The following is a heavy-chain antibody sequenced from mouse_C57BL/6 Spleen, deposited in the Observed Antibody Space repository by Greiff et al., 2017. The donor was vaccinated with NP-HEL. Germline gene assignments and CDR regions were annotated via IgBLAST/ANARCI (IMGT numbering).Heavy chain of an antibody. CDR2: INPNNGGT. CDR3: AYYYGNPLAH. V-gene: IGHV1-26*01. CDR1: GYTFTDYY. D-gene: IGHD1-1*02. Sequence: EVQLQQSGPELVKPGASVKISCKASGYTFTDYYMNWVKQSHGKSLEWIGDINPNNGGTSYNQKFKGKATLTVDKSSSTAYMELRSPTSEDSADYICAYYYGNPLAHWGQGTLVTVSA. J-gene: IGHJ3*01.